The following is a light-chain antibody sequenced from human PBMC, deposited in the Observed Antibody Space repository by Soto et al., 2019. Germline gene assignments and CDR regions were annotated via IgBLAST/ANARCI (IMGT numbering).Light chain of an antibody. J-gene: IGLJ3*02. CDR2: STS. CDR1: TGAVTSGYY. Sequence: QAVVTQEPSLTVSPGGTVTLTCASSTGAVTSGYYANWFQQKPGQAPRALISSTSKKHSCTPARFSGSLLGGKAALTLSGVQPEDEAEYYCLLFYRDAWVFGGGTKLTVL. CDR3: LLFYRDAWV. V-gene: IGLV7-43*01.